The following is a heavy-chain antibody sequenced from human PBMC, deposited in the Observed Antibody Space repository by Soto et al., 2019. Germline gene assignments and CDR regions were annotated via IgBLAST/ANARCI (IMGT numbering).Heavy chain of an antibody. J-gene: IGHJ4*02. V-gene: IGHV4-39*01. CDR3: AALMITFGGVIVPRFDY. D-gene: IGHD3-16*02. CDR2: IYYSGST. CDR1: GGSISSSSYY. Sequence: SETLSLTCTVSGGSISSSSYYWGRIRQPPGKGLEWIGSIYYSGSTYYNPSLKSRVTISVDTSKNQFSLKLSSVTAADTAVYYCAALMITFGGVIVPRFDYWGQGTLVTVSS.